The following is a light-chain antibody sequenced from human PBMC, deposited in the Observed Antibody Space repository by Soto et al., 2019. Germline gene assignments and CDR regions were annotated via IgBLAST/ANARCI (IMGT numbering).Light chain of an antibody. CDR1: KGISLN. CDR3: LQYETYPYT. Sequence: DIQMTQSPSSLSASIGDTVTITCRASKGISLNLAWFQKRPGNAPRSLIYGASTLQRGVPSKFSAVGSGTDFILTIRGLQPEDFATYYWLQYETYPYTFGQGTKVEIK. CDR2: GAS. J-gene: IGKJ2*01. V-gene: IGKV1-16*02.